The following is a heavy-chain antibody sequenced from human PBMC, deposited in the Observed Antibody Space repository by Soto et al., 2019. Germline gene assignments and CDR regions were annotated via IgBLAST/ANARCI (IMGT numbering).Heavy chain of an antibody. D-gene: IGHD5-18*01. Sequence: QVQLQESGPGLMKPSDTLSLTCGVSGASISSDNWWVWIRQPPGKGLEWGGYIFSTGHTVYNPSLKRRVSMSVDTSNDQFALRLNSVTALDTAVYFCASKPNSLYYFDFWGQGTLVAVSS. J-gene: IGHJ4*02. V-gene: IGHV4-28*01. CDR3: ASKPNSLYYFDF. CDR2: IFSTGHT. CDR1: GASISSDNW.